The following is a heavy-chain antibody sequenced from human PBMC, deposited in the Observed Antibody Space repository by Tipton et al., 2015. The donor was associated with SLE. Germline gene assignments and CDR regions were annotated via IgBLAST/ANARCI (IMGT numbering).Heavy chain of an antibody. V-gene: IGHV3-23*01. CDR2: ISGSGGST. CDR1: GFTVSSNY. Sequence: SLRLSCAASGFTVSSNYMSWVRQAPGKGLEWVSAISGSGGSTYYADSVKGRFTISRDNSKNTLYLQMNSLRAEDTAVYYCAKEVRQWLVDDAFDIWGQGTMVTVSS. CDR3: AKEVRQWLVDDAFDI. D-gene: IGHD6-19*01. J-gene: IGHJ3*02.